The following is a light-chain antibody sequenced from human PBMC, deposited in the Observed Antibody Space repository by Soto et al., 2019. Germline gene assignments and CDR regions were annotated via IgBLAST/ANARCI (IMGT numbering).Light chain of an antibody. V-gene: IGKV3-11*01. Sequence: EIVLTQSPATLSLSPGARATLSCRASQSVSSYLAWYQPKPGQAPRLLIYDASNRATGIPARFSGSGSGTDFTLTISSLEPEDFAVYYCQQRSNWLITFGQGTRLEIK. CDR1: QSVSSY. J-gene: IGKJ5*01. CDR3: QQRSNWLIT. CDR2: DAS.